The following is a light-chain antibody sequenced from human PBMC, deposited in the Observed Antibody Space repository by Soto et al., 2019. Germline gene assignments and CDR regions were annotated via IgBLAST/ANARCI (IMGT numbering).Light chain of an antibody. J-gene: IGKJ1*01. CDR1: QSVSSSY. CDR3: QQYNNWPV. CDR2: ATS. Sequence: IALSQSPATLSLSPEERAPLSCGASQSVSSSYLAWYQQKPGLAPRLLIYATSTRATGIPARFSGSGSGTEFTLTISSLQSEDFAVYYCQQYNNWPVFGQGTKVDIK. V-gene: IGKV3-15*01.